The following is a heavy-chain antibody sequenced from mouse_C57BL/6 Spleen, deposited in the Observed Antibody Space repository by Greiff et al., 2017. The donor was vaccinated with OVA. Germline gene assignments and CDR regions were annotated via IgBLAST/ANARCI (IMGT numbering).Heavy chain of an antibody. CDR2: IDPSDSET. V-gene: IGHV1-52*01. CDR1: GYTFTSYW. J-gene: IGHJ3*01. Sequence: QVQLKQPGAELVRPGSSVKLSCKASGYTFTSYWMHWVKQRPIQGLEWIGNIDPSDSETHYNQKFKDKATLTVDKSSITAYMQLSSLTSEYSAVYYCAREGSTMVTPFAYWGQGTLVTVSA. CDR3: AREGSTMVTPFAY. D-gene: IGHD2-2*01.